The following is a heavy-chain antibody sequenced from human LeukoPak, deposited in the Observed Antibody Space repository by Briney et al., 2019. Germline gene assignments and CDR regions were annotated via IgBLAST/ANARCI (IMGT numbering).Heavy chain of an antibody. CDR2: IRYDGSNK. CDR3: AKATYYYDSSGYYLDAFDI. D-gene: IGHD3-22*01. Sequence: GGSLRLSCAASGFTFSSYGMHWVRQAPGKGLEWVAFIRYDGSNKYYADSVKGRFTISRDNSKITLYMQMNSLRVEDTAVYYCAKATYYYDSSGYYLDAFDIWGQGTMVTVSS. CDR1: GFTFSSYG. V-gene: IGHV3-30*02. J-gene: IGHJ3*02.